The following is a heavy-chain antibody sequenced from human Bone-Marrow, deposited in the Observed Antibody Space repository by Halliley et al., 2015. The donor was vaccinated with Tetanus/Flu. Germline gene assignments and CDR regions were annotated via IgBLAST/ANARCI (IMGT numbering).Heavy chain of an antibody. D-gene: IGHD5-18*01. CDR2: ISGDGTKT. J-gene: IGHJ6*02. Sequence: ISGDGTKTYYTDSVKGRFTVSRDSSLNSVSLQMSSLRPEDTAFYYCVKDITAHPYYYFYGADVWGQGTTVTVSS. CDR3: VKDITAHPYYYFYGADV. V-gene: IGHV3-43*02.